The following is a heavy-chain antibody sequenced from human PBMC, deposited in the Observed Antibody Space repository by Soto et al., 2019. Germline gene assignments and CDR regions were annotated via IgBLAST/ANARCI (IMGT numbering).Heavy chain of an antibody. CDR1: GYSFGTSG. Sequence: AASVKVSFKASGYSFGTSGISWFRQAPGQGLEWMGWISAYNGNTNYDQKLQDRATMTTDTSTNTAYLELRSLRSDDTAVYYCARAGQYYDSSGYANWGQGTLVTVSS. CDR3: ARAGQYYDSSGYAN. D-gene: IGHD3-22*01. CDR2: ISAYNGNT. J-gene: IGHJ4*02. V-gene: IGHV1-18*01.